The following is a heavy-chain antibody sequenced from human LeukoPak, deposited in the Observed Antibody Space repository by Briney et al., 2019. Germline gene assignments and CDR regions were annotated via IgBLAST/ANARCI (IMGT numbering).Heavy chain of an antibody. CDR3: AENYFGSGSYSY. Sequence: SETLSLTCAVYGGSFSGYCWSWIRQPPGKGLEWIGEINHSGSTNYNSSLKSRVTISVDTSKNQFSLKLTSVTAADTAVYFCAENYFGSGSYSYWGQGTLVTVSS. CDR1: GGSFSGYC. D-gene: IGHD3-10*01. J-gene: IGHJ4*02. CDR2: INHSGST. V-gene: IGHV4-34*01.